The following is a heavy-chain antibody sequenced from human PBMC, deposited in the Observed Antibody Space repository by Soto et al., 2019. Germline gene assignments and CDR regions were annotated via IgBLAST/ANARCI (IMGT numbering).Heavy chain of an antibody. CDR2: ISAYNGNT. Sequence: APVKVSCKASGYTFTSYGISWVRQAPGQGLEWMGWISAYNGNTNYAQKLQGRVTITADESTSTAYMELSSLRSEDTTVYYCARTTCCYKCYYYYGVVVWGQGTAVTVSS. D-gene: IGHD2-2*02. CDR1: GYTFTSYG. V-gene: IGHV1-18*01. J-gene: IGHJ6*02. CDR3: ARTTCCYKCYYYYGVVV.